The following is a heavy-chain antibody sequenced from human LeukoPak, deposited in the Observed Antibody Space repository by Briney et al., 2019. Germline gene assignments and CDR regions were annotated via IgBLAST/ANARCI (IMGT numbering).Heavy chain of an antibody. CDR1: GFTFSGFW. V-gene: IGHV3-7*03. Sequence: GGSLRLSCAVSGFTFSGFWMSWSRQAPGKGLEWVASINSDGSEGYYADVVKGRFTISRDNAKNSLYLQMNSLRAEDTAVYYCVRAIGANVSYWGQGTLVTVSS. J-gene: IGHJ4*02. CDR3: VRAIGANVSY. D-gene: IGHD3-10*01. CDR2: INSDGSEG.